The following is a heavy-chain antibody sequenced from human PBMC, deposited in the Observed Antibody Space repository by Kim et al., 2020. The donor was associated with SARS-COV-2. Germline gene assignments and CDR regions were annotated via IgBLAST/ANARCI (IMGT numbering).Heavy chain of an antibody. Sequence: YYADSVKGRFTISRDNAKNSLYLQMNSLRDEDTAVYYCARDLRPVLGFDYWGQGTLVTVSS. J-gene: IGHJ4*02. V-gene: IGHV3-48*02. CDR3: ARDLRPVLGFDY. D-gene: IGHD2-15*01.